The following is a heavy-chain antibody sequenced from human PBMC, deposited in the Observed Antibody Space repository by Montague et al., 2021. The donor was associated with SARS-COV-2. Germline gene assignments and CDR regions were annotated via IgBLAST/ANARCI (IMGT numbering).Heavy chain of an antibody. CDR2: IKQDGSAG. V-gene: IGHV3-7*01. CDR3: AKGSV. Sequence: SLRLSCPASGFTFSSNWMSWVRQAPGKGLEWVAHIKQDGSAGYYVDSVKGRFTISRDNAKNSLYLQMNSLRAEDTAVYYCAKGSVWGQGTTVTVSS. CDR1: GFTFSSNW. J-gene: IGHJ6*02.